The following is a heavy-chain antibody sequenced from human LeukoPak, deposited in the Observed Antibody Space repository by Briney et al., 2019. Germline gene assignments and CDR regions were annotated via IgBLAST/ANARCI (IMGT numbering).Heavy chain of an antibody. Sequence: GGSLRLSCAASGLTFSNLPMHGVRQAPGKGLEWVALIQDDGATTNYVDSVRGRFTISRDNSKSTVYLQMNSLKPDDTAVYYCATPSITLVVVIRPFDYWGQGTLVTVSS. CDR1: GLTFSNLP. CDR2: IQDDGATT. J-gene: IGHJ4*02. CDR3: ATPSITLVVVIRPFDY. D-gene: IGHD3-10*01. V-gene: IGHV3-30*02.